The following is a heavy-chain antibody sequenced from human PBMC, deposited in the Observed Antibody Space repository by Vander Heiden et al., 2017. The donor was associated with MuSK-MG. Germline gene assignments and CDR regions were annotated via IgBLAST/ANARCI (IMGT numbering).Heavy chain of an antibody. CDR3: ARPIVGATYDAFDI. Sequence: EVQLLESGGGLVQPGGSLRLSCAASGFTFSSYAMSWVRQAPGKGLEWVAASSGSGGRTYYADSVKGRFTISRDNSKNTLYLQMNSLRAEDTAVYYCARPIVGATYDAFDIWGQGTMVTVSS. V-gene: IGHV3-23*01. J-gene: IGHJ3*02. D-gene: IGHD1-26*01. CDR1: GFTFSSYA. CDR2: SSGSGGRT.